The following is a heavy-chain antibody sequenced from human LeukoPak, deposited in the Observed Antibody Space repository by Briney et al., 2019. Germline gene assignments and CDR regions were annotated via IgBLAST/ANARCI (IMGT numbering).Heavy chain of an antibody. J-gene: IGHJ4*02. CDR3: ARDRYYYDSSGYSRLDY. CDR1: GGSISSYY. V-gene: IGHV4-4*07. CDR2: IYTSGST. Sequence: SETLSLTCTVSGGSISSYYWSWIRQPAGKGLEWIGRIYTSGSTNYNPSLKSRVTMSVDTSKNQFSLKLSSVTAADTAVYYCARDRYYYDSSGYSRLDYWGQGTLVTVSS. D-gene: IGHD3-22*01.